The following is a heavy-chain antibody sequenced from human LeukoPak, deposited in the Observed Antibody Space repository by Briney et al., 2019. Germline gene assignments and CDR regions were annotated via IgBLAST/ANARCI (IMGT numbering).Heavy chain of an antibody. Sequence: PSETLSLTCTVSGGSISSYYWSWIRQPPGKGLEWIGYIYYSGSTNYNPSLKSRVTISVDTSKNQFSLKLSSVTAADTAVYYCARDVFAEYSTHHKFDPWGQGTLVIVSS. CDR2: IYYSGST. J-gene: IGHJ5*02. CDR3: ARDVFAEYSTHHKFDP. V-gene: IGHV4-59*01. CDR1: GGSISSYY. D-gene: IGHD6-6*01.